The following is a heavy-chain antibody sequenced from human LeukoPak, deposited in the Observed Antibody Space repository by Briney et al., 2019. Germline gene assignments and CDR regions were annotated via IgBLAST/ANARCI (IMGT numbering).Heavy chain of an antibody. V-gene: IGHV6-1*01. Sequence: SQTLSLTCANSGDNVSRNRATWNWIRQSPSRGLEWLGRTYYNSKWYNDYPVSVKGRVAINPDTSKNQLSLQLNSVTPEDTAVYYCARGGNWDLDAFDIWGQGTMVTVSS. CDR2: TYYNSKWYN. CDR3: ARGGNWDLDAFDI. J-gene: IGHJ3*02. D-gene: IGHD1-26*01. CDR1: GDNVSRNRAT.